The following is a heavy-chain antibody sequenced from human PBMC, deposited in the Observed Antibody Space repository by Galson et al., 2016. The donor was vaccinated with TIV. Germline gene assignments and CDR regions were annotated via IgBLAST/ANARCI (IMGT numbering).Heavy chain of an antibody. CDR1: RGTFISYT. V-gene: IGHV1-69*02. CDR3: ARADSVDISSTEY. Sequence: SVKVSCKASRGTFISYTLSWVRQAPGQGLEWMGRIIPVLGMTNYAQNFQGRVTITADRSTGTAYLELSSLKPGDTAVYYCARADSVDISSTEYWGQGTLVTVSS. CDR2: IIPVLGMT. D-gene: IGHD3-9*01. J-gene: IGHJ4*02.